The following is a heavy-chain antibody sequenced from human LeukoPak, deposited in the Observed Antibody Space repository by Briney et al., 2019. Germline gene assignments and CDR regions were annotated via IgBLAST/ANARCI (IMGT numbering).Heavy chain of an antibody. D-gene: IGHD5-24*01. Sequence: GGSLRLSCAASGFTFSSYAMHWVRQAPGKGLEWVAVISYDGSNKYYADSVKGRFTISRDNSKNTLYLQMNSLRAEDTAVYYCAKENGCNYYFDYWGQGTLVTVSS. CDR1: GFTFSSYA. V-gene: IGHV3-30-3*01. CDR3: AKENGCNYYFDY. J-gene: IGHJ4*02. CDR2: ISYDGSNK.